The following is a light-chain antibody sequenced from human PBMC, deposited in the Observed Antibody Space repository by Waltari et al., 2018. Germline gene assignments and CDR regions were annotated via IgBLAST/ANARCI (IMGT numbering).Light chain of an antibody. J-gene: IGKJ4*01. V-gene: IGKV1-9*01. CDR2: AAS. CDR1: QDIASN. CDR3: QQLHSYPLT. Sequence: IQLTQSPSSLSASVGDRVTITCRASQDIASNLAWYQQKPGKAPALLIYAASTLQTGVPSMFSGIGSGTDFTLTISSLQPEDLAVYHCQQLHSYPLTFGGGTTVDI.